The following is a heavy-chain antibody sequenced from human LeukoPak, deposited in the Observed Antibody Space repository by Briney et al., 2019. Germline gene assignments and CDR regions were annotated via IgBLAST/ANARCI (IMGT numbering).Heavy chain of an antibody. CDR3: GGDSGRSGYKGGGVNDY. CDR1: GGSISSYY. Sequence: SETLSLTCTVSGGSISSYYWSWIRQPAGKGLEWIGRINTSGGTNYNPSLKSRVTMSLDTSKNQFSLKLSSETAADTAVYYCGGDSGRSGYKGGGVNDYWGQGTLVTVSS. D-gene: IGHD3-3*01. J-gene: IGHJ4*02. V-gene: IGHV4-4*07. CDR2: INTSGGT.